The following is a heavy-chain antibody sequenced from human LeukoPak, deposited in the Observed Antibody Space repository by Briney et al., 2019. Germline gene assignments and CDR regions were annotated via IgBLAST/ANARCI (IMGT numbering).Heavy chain of an antibody. J-gene: IGHJ6*03. V-gene: IGHV3-9*01. CDR2: ISWNSGSI. CDR1: GFTFDDYA. CDR3: AKDTAKYYYYYYMDV. D-gene: IGHD2-21*02. Sequence: GRSLRLSCAASGFTFDDYAMHWVRQAPGKGLEWVSGISWNSGSIGYADSVKGRFTISRDNAKNSLYLQMNSLRAEDTALYYCAKDTAKYYYYYYMDVWGKGTTVTISS.